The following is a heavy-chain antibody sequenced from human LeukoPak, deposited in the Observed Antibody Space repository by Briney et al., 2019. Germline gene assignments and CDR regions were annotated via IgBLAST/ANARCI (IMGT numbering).Heavy chain of an antibody. D-gene: IGHD6-19*01. Sequence: PSETLSLTCTVSGGSISSSSYYWGWIRQPPGKGLEWIGSIYYSGSTYCNPSLKSRVTISVDTSKNQFSLKLSSVTAADTAVYYCARLFEWQWLPQGYFDYWGQGTLVTVSS. V-gene: IGHV4-39*01. J-gene: IGHJ4*02. CDR3: ARLFEWQWLPQGYFDY. CDR2: IYYSGST. CDR1: GGSISSSSYY.